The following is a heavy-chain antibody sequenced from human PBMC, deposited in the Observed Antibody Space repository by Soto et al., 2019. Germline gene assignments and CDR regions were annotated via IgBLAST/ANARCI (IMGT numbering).Heavy chain of an antibody. J-gene: IGHJ3*01. CDR3: ARGDRGAFDL. CDR1: GFSFSNYA. CDR2: IHSDGTST. Sequence: GGSLRLSCTASGFSFSNYAVHWVRQTPGKGLVWVSRIHSDGTSTTYADSVKGRFTISRDNAKNTLSLQMNSLRAEDTAVYYCARGDRGAFDLWGQGTVVTVSS. V-gene: IGHV3-74*01. D-gene: IGHD1-26*01.